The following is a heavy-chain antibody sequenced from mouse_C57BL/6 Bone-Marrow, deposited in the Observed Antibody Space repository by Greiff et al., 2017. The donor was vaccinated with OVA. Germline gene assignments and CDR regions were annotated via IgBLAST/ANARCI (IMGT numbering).Heavy chain of an antibody. Sequence: ESGPGLVKPSQSLSLTCSVTGYSITSGYYWNWIRRFPGNKLEWMGYISYDGSNNYNPSLKNRISITRDTSKNQFFLKLNSVTTEDTATYYCATGLRRGFAYWGQGTLVTVSA. J-gene: IGHJ3*01. CDR1: GYSITSGYY. D-gene: IGHD2-4*01. V-gene: IGHV3-6*01. CDR2: ISYDGSN. CDR3: ATGLRRGFAY.